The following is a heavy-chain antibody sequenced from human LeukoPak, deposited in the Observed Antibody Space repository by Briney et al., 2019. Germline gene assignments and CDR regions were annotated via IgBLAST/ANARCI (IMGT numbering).Heavy chain of an antibody. CDR1: GGTFSSYA. V-gene: IGHV1-69*01. CDR3: ARDLYYDFWSGYSYGMDV. J-gene: IGHJ6*02. Sequence: SVKVSCKASGGTFSSYAISWVRQAPGQGLEWMGGIIPTFGTANYAQKFQGRVTITADESTSTAYMELSSLRSDDTAVYYCARDLYYDFWSGYSYGMDVWGQGTTVTVSS. CDR2: IIPTFGTA. D-gene: IGHD3-3*01.